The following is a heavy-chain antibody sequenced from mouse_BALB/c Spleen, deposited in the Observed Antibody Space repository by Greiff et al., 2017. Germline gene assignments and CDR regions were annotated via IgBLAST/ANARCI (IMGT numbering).Heavy chain of an antibody. CDR2: ISSGGSYT. J-gene: IGHJ4*01. D-gene: IGHD3-3*01. Sequence: EVQVVESGGDLVKPGGSLKLSCAASGFTFSSYGMSWVRQTPDKRLEWVATISSGGSYTYYPDSVKGRFTISRDNAKNTLYLQMSSLKSEDTAMYYCARRDTYYAMDYWGQGTSVTVSS. CDR1: GFTFSSYG. CDR3: ARRDTYYAMDY. V-gene: IGHV5-6*01.